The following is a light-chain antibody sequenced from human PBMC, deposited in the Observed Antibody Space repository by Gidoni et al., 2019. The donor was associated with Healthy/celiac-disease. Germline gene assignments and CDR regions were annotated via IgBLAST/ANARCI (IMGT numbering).Light chain of an antibody. J-gene: IGKJ5*01. CDR1: QSISSY. Sequence: DIQMTQSPSSLSASVGDRVTIPCRASQSISSYLNWYQQKPGKAPKLLIYAASSLQSGVPSRFSGSGSGTDFTLTISSLQPEDFATYYCQQSYSTPSITFXXXTRLEIK. CDR2: AAS. CDR3: QQSYSTPSIT. V-gene: IGKV1-39*01.